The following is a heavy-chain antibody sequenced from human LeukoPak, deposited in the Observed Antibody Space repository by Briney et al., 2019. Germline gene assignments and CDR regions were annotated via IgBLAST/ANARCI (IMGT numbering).Heavy chain of an antibody. D-gene: IGHD6-6*01. Sequence: HPGVSLRLSCAASGFTFSSYAMSWVRQAPGKGLEWVSAISGSGGSTYYADSVKGRFTISRDNSKNTLDLQMNSLRAEDTAVYYCARDIAARRLDYWGQGTPVTVSS. CDR3: ARDIAARRLDY. CDR2: ISGSGGST. J-gene: IGHJ4*02. CDR1: GFTFSSYA. V-gene: IGHV3-23*01.